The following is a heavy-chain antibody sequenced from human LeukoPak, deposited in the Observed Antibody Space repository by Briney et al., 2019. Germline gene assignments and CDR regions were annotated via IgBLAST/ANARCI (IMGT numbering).Heavy chain of an antibody. CDR2: IKNKTDGGTT. V-gene: IGHV3-15*01. J-gene: IGHJ4*02. CDR3: TTEGWAVASTASY. Sequence: PGRSLRLSCAASGFIFSSYVMHWVRQAPGKGLEWVGRIKNKTDGGTTDYAAPVKGRFTISRDDSKNTLYLQMNSLKTEDTAVYYCTTEGWAVASTASYWGQGTLVTVSS. D-gene: IGHD6-19*01. CDR1: GFIFSSYV.